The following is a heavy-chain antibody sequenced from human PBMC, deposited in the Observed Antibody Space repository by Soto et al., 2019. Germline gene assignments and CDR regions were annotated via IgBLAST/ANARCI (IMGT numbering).Heavy chain of an antibody. CDR1: GGSLSNYG. CDR3: ARGDATKIVVTTYYGMDV. Sequence: QVQLVQSGAEVKKPGSSVKVSCKASGGSLSNYGISWVRQAPGQGLEWMGAIIPVFGTPNYAQKFQDRVTSTADESTTTVYMEVRSLTSEDTAVYYCARGDATKIVVTTYYGMDVWGQGPTVTVSS. J-gene: IGHJ6*02. CDR2: IIPVFGTP. V-gene: IGHV1-69*12. D-gene: IGHD3-22*01.